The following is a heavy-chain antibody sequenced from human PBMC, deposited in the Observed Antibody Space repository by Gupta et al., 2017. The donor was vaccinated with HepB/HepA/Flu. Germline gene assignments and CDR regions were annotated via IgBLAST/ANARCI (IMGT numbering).Heavy chain of an antibody. D-gene: IGHD4-17*01. CDR3: ARPRCGDYLFALEY. CDR2: IYYSGNT. V-gene: IGHV4-39*01. J-gene: IGHJ4*01. Sequence: QLQLQESCPGLVKPSETLSLTCNVSGGSINMSSYYWGWLRQSPGKGLQWIGSIYYSGNTYYNPSLKRLITISVDTSKNQFSLKLNAVTASDTAVYYCARPRCGDYLFALEYWGPRTPVIVS. CDR1: GGSINMSSYY.